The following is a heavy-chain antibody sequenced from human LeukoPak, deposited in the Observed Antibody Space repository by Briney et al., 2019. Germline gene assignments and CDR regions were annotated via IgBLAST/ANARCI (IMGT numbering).Heavy chain of an antibody. CDR3: ASVVGGYYPPVEGFDI. V-gene: IGHV3-74*01. Sequence: GGSLRLSCAASGSSFSSCWMHWVRQAPGKGLVWVSRINSDGSTTNYADSVRGRFTISRDNAKNTLYLQMNSLRAEDTALYYCASVVGGYYPPVEGFDIWGQGTMVTVSS. CDR1: GSSFSSCW. CDR2: INSDGSTT. D-gene: IGHD3-3*01. J-gene: IGHJ3*02.